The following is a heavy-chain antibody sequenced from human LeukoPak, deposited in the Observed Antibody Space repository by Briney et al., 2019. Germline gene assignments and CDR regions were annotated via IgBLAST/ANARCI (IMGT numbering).Heavy chain of an antibody. CDR1: GYTFTAYY. CDR2: SNPNSGGT. J-gene: IGHJ4*02. Sequence: ASVKVSCKASGYTFTAYYIHWVRQAPGQGLEWMGWSNPNSGGTNYAQKFQGRVTMTRDTSISTAYMELSGLRSDDTAVYYCARGGFTAFPYYFDYWGQGTLVTVSS. V-gene: IGHV1-2*02. CDR3: ARGGFTAFPYYFDY.